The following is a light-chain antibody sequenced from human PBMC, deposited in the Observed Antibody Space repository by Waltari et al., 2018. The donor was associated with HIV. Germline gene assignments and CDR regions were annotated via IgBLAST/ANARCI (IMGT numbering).Light chain of an antibody. CDR2: NDS. CDR1: NIGSKS. V-gene: IGLV3-21*04. Sequence: SYVLTQPPSVSVAPGKTARITCGGNNIGSKSVHWYQQKPGQAPVLVIYNDSDRPSGIPERFSGCNAGSTATLTISRVEAGDEADYYCQVWDSSSDHWVFGGGTKLTVL. J-gene: IGLJ3*02. CDR3: QVWDSSSDHWV.